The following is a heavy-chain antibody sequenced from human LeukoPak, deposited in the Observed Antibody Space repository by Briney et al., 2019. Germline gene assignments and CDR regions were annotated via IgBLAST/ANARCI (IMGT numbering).Heavy chain of an antibody. J-gene: IGHJ5*02. CDR3: ARAVYCSGGSCYSTWFDP. Sequence: PSDTLSLTCTVSGGSISSSSYYWSWIRQPPGKGLEWIGEINHSGSTNYNPSLKSRVTISVDTSKNQFSLKLSSVTAADTAVYYCARAVYCSGGSCYSTWFDPWGQGTLVTVSS. V-gene: IGHV4-39*07. D-gene: IGHD2-15*01. CDR1: GGSISSSSYY. CDR2: INHSGST.